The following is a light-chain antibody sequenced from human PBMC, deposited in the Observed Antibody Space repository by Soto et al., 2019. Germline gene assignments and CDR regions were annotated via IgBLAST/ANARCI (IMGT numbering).Light chain of an antibody. CDR3: QQSYSTPPLT. Sequence: DIQMTQSPSSLSASVGDRVTITCRASQSISSYLNWYQQKPGKAPKLLIYAASSLQSGVPSRFXGSGSGTDFTLPISSLQPEDFATYYCQQSYSTPPLTFGGGTKVEIK. V-gene: IGKV1-39*01. CDR1: QSISSY. J-gene: IGKJ4*01. CDR2: AAS.